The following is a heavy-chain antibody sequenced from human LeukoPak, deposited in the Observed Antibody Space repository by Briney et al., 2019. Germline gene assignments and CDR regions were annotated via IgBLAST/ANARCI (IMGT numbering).Heavy chain of an antibody. CDR1: GYTFTGYY. D-gene: IGHD3-10*01. V-gene: IGHV1-2*02. Sequence: GASVKVSCKASGYTFTGYYTHWVRQAPGQGLEWMGWINPNSGGTNYAQKFQGRVTMTRDTSISTAYMELSRLRSDDTAVYYCARVVWFGELFHFDYWGQGTLVTVSS. CDR3: ARVVWFGELFHFDY. CDR2: INPNSGGT. J-gene: IGHJ4*02.